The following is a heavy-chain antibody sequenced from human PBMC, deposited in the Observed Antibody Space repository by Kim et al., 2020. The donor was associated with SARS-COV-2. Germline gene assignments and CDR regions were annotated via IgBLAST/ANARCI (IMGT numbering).Heavy chain of an antibody. Sequence: SGPTLVNPTQTLTLTCTFSGFSLSTSGMCVSWIRQPPGKALEWLARIDWDDDKYYSTSLKTRLTISKDTSKNQVVLTMTNVDPVDTATYYCARFSAAGTTLDYWGQGSLVTVSS. J-gene: IGHJ4*02. D-gene: IGHD6-13*01. CDR3: ARFSAAGTTLDY. V-gene: IGHV2-70*11. CDR1: GFSLSTSGMC. CDR2: IDWDDDK.